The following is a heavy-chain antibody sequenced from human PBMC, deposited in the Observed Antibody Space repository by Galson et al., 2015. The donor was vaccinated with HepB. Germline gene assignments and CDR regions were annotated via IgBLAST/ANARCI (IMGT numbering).Heavy chain of an antibody. D-gene: IGHD3-10*01. CDR3: AKDILWFGELSLDY. V-gene: IGHV3-30*18. J-gene: IGHJ4*02. CDR1: GGSFSSYG. Sequence: LSLTCAVYGGSFSSYGMHWVRQAPGKGLEWVAVISYDGSNKYYADSVKGRFTISRDNSKNTLYLQMSSLRAEDTAVYYCAKDILWFGELSLDYWGQGTLVTVSS. CDR2: ISYDGSNK.